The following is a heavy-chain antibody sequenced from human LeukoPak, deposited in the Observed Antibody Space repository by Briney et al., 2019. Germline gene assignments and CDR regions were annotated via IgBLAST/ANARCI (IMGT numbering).Heavy chain of an antibody. CDR2: IVVGSGNT. V-gene: IGHV1-58*02. Sequence: SVKVSCKASGFTFTRSAMQWVRQARGQRLECIGWIVVGSGNTNYAQKFQERVTITRDMSTSTAYMELSSLRSEDTAVYYCAADRPSGSDSWFDPWGQGTLVTVSS. J-gene: IGHJ5*02. CDR3: AADRPSGSDSWFDP. D-gene: IGHD1-26*01. CDR1: GFTFTRSA.